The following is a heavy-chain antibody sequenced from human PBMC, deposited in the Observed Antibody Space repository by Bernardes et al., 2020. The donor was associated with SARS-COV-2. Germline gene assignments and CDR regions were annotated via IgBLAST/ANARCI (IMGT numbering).Heavy chain of an antibody. J-gene: IGHJ4*02. CDR3: ARDRGIHFYDLDY. D-gene: IGHD3-22*01. CDR2: ISAYSGNT. Sequence: ASVKVSCKASGYTFTNNGISWVRQAPGQGLEWMGWISAYSGNTNYAQILQGRVTMTTDTSTSTAYMELRSLRSDDTAVYFCARDRGIHFYDLDYWGQGTLVTVSS. V-gene: IGHV1-18*04. CDR1: GYTFTNNG.